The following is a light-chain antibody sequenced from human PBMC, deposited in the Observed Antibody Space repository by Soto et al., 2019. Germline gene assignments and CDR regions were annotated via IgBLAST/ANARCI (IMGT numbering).Light chain of an antibody. V-gene: IGKV3-15*01. CDR3: LKYNKDAPGA. CDR1: QSVSSN. CDR2: GAS. Sequence: EIVLTQSPGTLSLSPRERAPLSCRASQSVSSNLAWYQQKPGQAPRLLIYGASIRATGIPARFSGSGSGTDFTLTINTLQPEDVATYFCLKYNKDAPGAFGQGTKVDVK. J-gene: IGKJ1*01.